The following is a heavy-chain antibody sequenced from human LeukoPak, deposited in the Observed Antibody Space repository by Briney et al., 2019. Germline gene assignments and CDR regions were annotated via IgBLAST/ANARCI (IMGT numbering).Heavy chain of an antibody. J-gene: IGHJ4*02. Sequence: GGSLRLSCAASGFTFSSYTMNWVRQAPGKGLDWVSSITGDNAHIFYADSVQGRFTISRDNAINSLYLQMSGLTAEDTAVYYCARVRGYSRDFWGQGTLVTVSS. CDR2: ITGDNAHI. D-gene: IGHD5-12*01. CDR1: GFTFSSYT. CDR3: ARVRGYSRDF. V-gene: IGHV3-21*01.